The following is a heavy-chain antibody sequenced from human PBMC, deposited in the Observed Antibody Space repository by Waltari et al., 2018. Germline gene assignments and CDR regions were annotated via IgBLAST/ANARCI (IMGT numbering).Heavy chain of an antibody. D-gene: IGHD2-8*01. CDR1: GYSISSGYY. CDR2: IYHSGST. V-gene: IGHV4-38-2*01. J-gene: IGHJ4*02. Sequence: QVQLQESGPGLVKPSETLSLTCAVSGYSISSGYYWGWIRQPPGKGLEWIGSIYHSGSTYHTPSLKSRVTISVDTSKNQFSLKLSSVTAADTAVYYCARKWSLSGPGNFDYWGQGTLVTVSS. CDR3: ARKWSLSGPGNFDY.